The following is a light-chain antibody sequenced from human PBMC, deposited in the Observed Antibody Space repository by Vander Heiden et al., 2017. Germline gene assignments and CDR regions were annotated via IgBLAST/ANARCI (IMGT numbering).Light chain of an antibody. Sequence: EIVLTQSPGTLSLSQGERATLSCRASPSVSLSYLAWYQQKPGQAPRLLIYGASSRATGIPDRFSGSGSGTDFTLTISRLEPEDFAVYYCQQYGSSPRTFGQGTKVESK. CDR3: QQYGSSPRT. CDR1: PSVSLSY. J-gene: IGKJ1*01. V-gene: IGKV3-20*01. CDR2: GAS.